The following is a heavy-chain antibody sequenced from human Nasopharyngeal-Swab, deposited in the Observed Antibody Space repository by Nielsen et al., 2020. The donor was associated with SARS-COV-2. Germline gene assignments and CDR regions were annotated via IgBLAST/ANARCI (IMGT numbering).Heavy chain of an antibody. CDR1: GYTFTGYY. J-gene: IGHJ4*02. D-gene: IGHD2-15*01. CDR3: ARDLGYCSGGSCYSE. CDR2: INPNSGGT. Sequence: ASVKVSCKASGYTFTGYYMHWVRQAPGQGLEWMGWINPNSGGTNYAQKFQGRVTMTRDTSISTAYMELSRLRSDDTAVYYCARDLGYCSGGSCYSEWGQGTLVTVSS. V-gene: IGHV1-2*02.